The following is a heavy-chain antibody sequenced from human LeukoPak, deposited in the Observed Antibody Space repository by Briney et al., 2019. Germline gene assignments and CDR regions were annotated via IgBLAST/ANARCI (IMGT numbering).Heavy chain of an antibody. V-gene: IGHV4-4*09. Sequence: SETLSLTCTVSGASISIYYWSWIRRTPEKGLEWMGNIHTSGGSSYYPSLKSRLTMSIDTSKNQLSLKLTSVTAADTAVSFCARLGSYHDFWGQGALVTVSS. CDR1: GASISIYY. J-gene: IGHJ4*02. CDR2: IHTSGGS. D-gene: IGHD1-26*01. CDR3: ARLGSYHDF.